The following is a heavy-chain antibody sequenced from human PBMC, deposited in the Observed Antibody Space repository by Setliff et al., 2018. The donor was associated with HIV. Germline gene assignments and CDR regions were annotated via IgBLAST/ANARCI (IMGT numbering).Heavy chain of an antibody. D-gene: IGHD6-6*01. J-gene: IGHJ4*02. CDR3: ARDWPSSTAAGDC. CDR1: GFAFSDFS. V-gene: IGHV3-7*01. Sequence: GGSLRLSCAASGFAFSDFSMSWVRQAPGKGLEWVAKIKNDGSEKYYVDSVEGRFTISKDNAKNSLYLEMNSLTVEDTALYYCARDWPSSTAAGDCWGQGTLVTVPQ. CDR2: IKNDGSEK.